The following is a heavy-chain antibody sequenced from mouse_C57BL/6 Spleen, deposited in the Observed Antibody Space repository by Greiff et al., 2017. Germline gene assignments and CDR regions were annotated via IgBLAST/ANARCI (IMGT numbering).Heavy chain of an antibody. V-gene: IGHV1-82*01. Sequence: VQLQESGPELVKPGASVKISCKASGYAFSSSWMNWVKQRPGKGLEWIGRIYPGDGDTNYNGKFKGKATLTADKSSSTAYMQLSSLTSEDSAVYFCASPPYDYGSSTSLDWFAYWGQGTLVTVSA. CDR1: GYAFSSSW. J-gene: IGHJ3*01. CDR2: IYPGDGDT. D-gene: IGHD1-1*01. CDR3: ASPPYDYGSSTSLDWFAY.